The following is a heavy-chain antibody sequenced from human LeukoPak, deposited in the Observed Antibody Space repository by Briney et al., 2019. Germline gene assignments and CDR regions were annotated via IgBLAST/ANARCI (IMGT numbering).Heavy chain of an antibody. V-gene: IGHV3-23*01. CDR1: GFTFSDYA. D-gene: IGHD3-10*01. Sequence: PGGSLRLSCVVSGFTFSDYAMSWVRQAPGKGLDWVSVISGSGASTYYADSVRGRFTIPRDNSKNTLYLQMNSLRAEDTALYYCAKGSALWFGETWGQGTLVTVSS. CDR3: AKGSALWFGET. J-gene: IGHJ4*02. CDR2: ISGSGAST.